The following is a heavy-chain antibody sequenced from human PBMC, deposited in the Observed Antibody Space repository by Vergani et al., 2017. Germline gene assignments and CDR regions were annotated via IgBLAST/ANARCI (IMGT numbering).Heavy chain of an antibody. CDR1: GFTFNQYG. J-gene: IGHJ5*02. D-gene: IGHD1-14*01. V-gene: IGHV3-33*01. Sequence: QVQLVESGGGVVQPGRSLRLSCAASGFTFNQYGMHWVRQAPGKGLEWVAVIWYDGNNKQYADSVKGRFTISRDNSKSTMYLQMNSLRDEDTGVYYCAGGWRLLCNRFGPWGQGTLVTVSS. CDR2: IWYDGNNK. CDR3: AGGWRLLCNRFGP.